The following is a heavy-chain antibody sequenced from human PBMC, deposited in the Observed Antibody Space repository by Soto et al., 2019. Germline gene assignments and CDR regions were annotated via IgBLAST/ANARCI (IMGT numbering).Heavy chain of an antibody. CDR2: INPNSGGT. V-gene: IGHV1-2*04. Sequence: ASVKVSCKASGYTFTGYYMHWVRQAPGQGLEWMGWINPNSGGTNYAQKFQGWVTMTRDTSISTAYMELSRLRSDDTAVYYCARDGAYYYDSSGYSYPWGQGTLVTVSS. CDR3: ARDGAYYYDSSGYSYP. D-gene: IGHD3-22*01. J-gene: IGHJ5*02. CDR1: GYTFTGYY.